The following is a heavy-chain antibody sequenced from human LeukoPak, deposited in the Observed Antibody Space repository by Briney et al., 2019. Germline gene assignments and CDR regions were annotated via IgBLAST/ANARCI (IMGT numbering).Heavy chain of an antibody. D-gene: IGHD3-22*01. CDR3: ARLYTYYYDSSGYFLAFDI. J-gene: IGHJ3*02. CDR1: GGSFSGYY. CDR2: MNHRGDS. V-gene: IGHV4-34*01. Sequence: PSETLSLTCAVHGGSFSGYYWSWIRQTPGQGLQWIGEMNHRGDSNYNPSLKGRVTISLGTTENQFSLKLSSVTTADTAVYYCARLYTYYYDSSGYFLAFDIWGQGTMVTVSS.